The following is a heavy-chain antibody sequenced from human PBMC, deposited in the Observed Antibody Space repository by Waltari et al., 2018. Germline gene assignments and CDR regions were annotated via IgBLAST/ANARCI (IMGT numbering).Heavy chain of an antibody. CDR1: GFISSKYW. J-gene: IGHJ4*02. CDR2: IRQDGGEI. D-gene: IGHD2-21*01. CDR3: VRDPESLIAGELDY. Sequence: EMQLLESGGGLVQPGGSLRLSCEASGFISSKYWMSWVRQAPGEGLGWVANIRQDGGEIYYGDSGNGRFTVSRDNAKNSLYLQMEGLRGEDTAVYYCVRDPESLIAGELDYGGQGTLVTVSS. V-gene: IGHV3-7*01.